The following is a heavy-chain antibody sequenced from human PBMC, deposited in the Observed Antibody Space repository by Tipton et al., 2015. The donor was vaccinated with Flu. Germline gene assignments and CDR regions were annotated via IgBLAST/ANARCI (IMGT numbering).Heavy chain of an antibody. Sequence: SLRLSCEASGSTFSDYYMTWIRRAPGKGLEWISYITSRGITIYYADSVKGRFTISRDNSKNTLFLQMNSLRVEDTAIYYCAKELGYCRSSTCYKPFDYWGQGTLVTVSS. CDR1: GSTFSDYY. J-gene: IGHJ4*02. D-gene: IGHD2-2*02. CDR3: AKELGYCRSSTCYKPFDY. V-gene: IGHV3-11*01. CDR2: ITSRGITI.